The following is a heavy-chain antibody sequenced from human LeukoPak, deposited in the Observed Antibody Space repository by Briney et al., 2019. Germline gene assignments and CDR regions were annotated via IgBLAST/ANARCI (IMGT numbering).Heavy chain of an antibody. J-gene: IGHJ1*01. CDR3: ARSPTGSYGLFQH. Sequence: ASVKVSCKASGYTFTGYYMHWVRQAPGQGLEWMGWINPNSGGTNYAQKFQGRVTMTRDTSISTAYMELSRLRSDDTAVYYCARSPTGSYGLFQHWGQGTLVTVSS. CDR1: GYTFTGYY. CDR2: INPNSGGT. V-gene: IGHV1-2*02. D-gene: IGHD5-18*01.